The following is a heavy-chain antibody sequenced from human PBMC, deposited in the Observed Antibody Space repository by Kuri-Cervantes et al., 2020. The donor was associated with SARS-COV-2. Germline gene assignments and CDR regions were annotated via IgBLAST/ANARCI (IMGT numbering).Heavy chain of an antibody. CDR2: ISYDGSNK. CDR1: GFTVSSNY. J-gene: IGHJ3*02. V-gene: IGHV3-30*03. D-gene: IGHD6-19*01. Sequence: GGSLRLSCAASGFTVSSNYMSWVRQAPGKGLEWVALISYDGSNKFYADSVKGRFTISRDDAKNSLYLQLNNLRAEDTAVYYCARSLLSAWLVMSAFDMWGQGTMVTVSS. CDR3: ARSLLSAWLVMSAFDM.